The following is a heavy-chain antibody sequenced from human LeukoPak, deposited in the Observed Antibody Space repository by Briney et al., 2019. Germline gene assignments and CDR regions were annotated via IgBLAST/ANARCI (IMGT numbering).Heavy chain of an antibody. D-gene: IGHD1-26*01. CDR3: ARGSVIVGATTVDY. Sequence: SVKVSCKGSGGTVSSYAIRWVRQAAAKGLEGMGRIIHIFGIANYAQKFQGRVTITADKSTSTAYMELSSLRSEDTAVYYCARGSVIVGATTVDYWGQGTLVTVSS. CDR2: IIHIFGIA. V-gene: IGHV1-69*04. CDR1: GGTVSSYA. J-gene: IGHJ4*02.